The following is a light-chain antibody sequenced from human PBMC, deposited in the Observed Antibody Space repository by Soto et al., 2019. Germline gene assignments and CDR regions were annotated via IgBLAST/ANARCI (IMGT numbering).Light chain of an antibody. CDR1: SGHSSYA. V-gene: IGLV4-69*01. Sequence: QSVLTQSSSASASLGASVKLTCTLSSGHSSYAIAWHQQQPEKGPRYLMKLNSDGSHSKGDGIPDRFSGSSSGAERYLTISSLQSEDEADYYCQTWGTGFWVFGGGTKVTVL. J-gene: IGLJ3*02. CDR3: QTWGTGFWV. CDR2: LNSDGSH.